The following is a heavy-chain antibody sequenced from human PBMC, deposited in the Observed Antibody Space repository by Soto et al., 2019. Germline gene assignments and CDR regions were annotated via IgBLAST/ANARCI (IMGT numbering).Heavy chain of an antibody. J-gene: IGHJ6*02. CDR1: GGTFSSYA. Sequence: SVKVSCKASGGTFSSYAISWVRQAPGQGLEWMGGVIPIFGTANYAQKFQGRVTITADKSTSTAYMELSSLRSEDTAVYYCAREARLVHYYYYGMDVCGQRTTVTVSS. CDR3: AREARLVHYYYYGMDV. CDR2: VIPIFGTA. V-gene: IGHV1-69*06. D-gene: IGHD6-6*01.